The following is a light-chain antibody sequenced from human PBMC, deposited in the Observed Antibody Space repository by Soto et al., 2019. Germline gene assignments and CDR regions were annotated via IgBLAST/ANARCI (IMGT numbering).Light chain of an antibody. CDR1: SGHSSYA. CDR3: QTWGTGTVV. J-gene: IGLJ2*01. V-gene: IGLV4-69*01. Sequence: QLVLTQSPSASASLGASVKLTCTLSSGHSSYAIAWHQQQPEKGPRYLMKLNSDGSHSKGDGIPDRFSGSSSGAERYLPISSLQSEDEADYYGQTWGTGTVVFGGGTKLTVL. CDR2: LNSDGSH.